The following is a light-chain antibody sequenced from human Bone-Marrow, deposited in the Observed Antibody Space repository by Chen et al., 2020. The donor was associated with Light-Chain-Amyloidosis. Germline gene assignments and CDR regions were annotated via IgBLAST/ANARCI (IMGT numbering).Light chain of an antibody. V-gene: IGLV2-14*01. Sequence: QSALTPPASVSGSPGQSITISCTGTSSDVGGYNYVSWYQQHPGKAPKLMIYDVSNRPSGVSNRFSGSKSGNTASLTISGLQDEDEADYYCSSYTSSSTFYVYGTGTKVTVL. CDR2: DVS. CDR3: SSYTSSSTFYV. J-gene: IGLJ1*01. CDR1: SSDVGGYNY.